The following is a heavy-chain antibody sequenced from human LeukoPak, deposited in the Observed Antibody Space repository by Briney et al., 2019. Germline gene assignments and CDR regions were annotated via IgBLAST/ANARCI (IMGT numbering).Heavy chain of an antibody. CDR2: ISGSGGST. CDR3: AKAASSSWPSYYYGMDV. D-gene: IGHD6-13*01. Sequence: PGKSLRLSCAASGFTFSSYAMSWVRQAPGKGLEWVSAISGSGGSTYYADSVKGRFTISRDNSKNTLYLQMSSLRVDDTAVYYCAKAASSSWPSYYYGMDVWGQGTTVTVSS. V-gene: IGHV3-23*01. CDR1: GFTFSSYA. J-gene: IGHJ6*02.